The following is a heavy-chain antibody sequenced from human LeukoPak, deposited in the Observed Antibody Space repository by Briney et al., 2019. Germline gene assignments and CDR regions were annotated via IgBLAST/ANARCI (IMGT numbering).Heavy chain of an antibody. CDR1: GYPNSRGHD. J-gene: IGHJ4*02. D-gene: IGHD3-22*01. Sequence: PSEPLSLTCAVSGYPNSRGHDWGWLRHPPGTGLEWIGSIYHSGSTYYNPSLKSRVTISVDTSKNQFSLKLSSVAAADTAVYYCARPGRYYDTTDFDYWGQGTLVTVSS. V-gene: IGHV4-38-2*01. CDR2: IYHSGST. CDR3: ARPGRYYDTTDFDY.